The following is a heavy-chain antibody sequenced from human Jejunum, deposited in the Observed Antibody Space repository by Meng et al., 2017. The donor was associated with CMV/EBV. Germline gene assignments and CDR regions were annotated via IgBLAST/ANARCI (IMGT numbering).Heavy chain of an antibody. J-gene: IGHJ4*02. CDR1: GGSIRSRPSYS. CDR3: ARDRDDNWGHFDY. CDR2: IPYSGRT. Sequence: PGGSIRSRPSYSWDSVPQPPGKGLEWIGSIPYSGRTYYHPSLKRRVPLSVDTSQNPFSLKMSSVTAADTAVYYCARDRDDNWGHFDYWGQGTLVTVSS. V-gene: IGHV4-39*07. D-gene: IGHD7-27*01.